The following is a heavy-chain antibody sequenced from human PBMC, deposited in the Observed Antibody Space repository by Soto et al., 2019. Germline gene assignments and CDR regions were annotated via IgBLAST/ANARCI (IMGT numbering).Heavy chain of an antibody. CDR1: GFTFSSYG. V-gene: IGHV3-30*18. Sequence: GGSLRLSCAASGFTFSSYGMHWVRQAPGKGLEWVAVISYDGSNKYYADSVKGRFTISRDNSKNTLYLQMNSLRAEDTAVYYCEKDGWFVAFDIWGQGTMVTVSS. J-gene: IGHJ3*02. CDR3: EKDGWFVAFDI. CDR2: ISYDGSNK. D-gene: IGHD3-10*01.